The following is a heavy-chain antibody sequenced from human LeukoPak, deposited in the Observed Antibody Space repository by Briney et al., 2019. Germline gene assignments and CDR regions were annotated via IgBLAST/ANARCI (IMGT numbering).Heavy chain of an antibody. CDR3: ARDRTGDEDY. D-gene: IGHD7-27*01. J-gene: IGHJ4*02. Sequence: SETLSLTCTVSGGSISSGGYYWSWIRQPPGKGLEWIGYIYHSGSTYYNPSLKSRVTISVDRSKNQFSLKLSSVTAADTAVYYCARDRTGDEDYWGQGTLVTVSS. V-gene: IGHV4-30-2*01. CDR2: IYHSGST. CDR1: GGSISSGGYY.